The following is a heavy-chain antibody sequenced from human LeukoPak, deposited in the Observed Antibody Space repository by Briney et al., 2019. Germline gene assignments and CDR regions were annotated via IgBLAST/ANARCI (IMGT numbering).Heavy chain of an antibody. D-gene: IGHD5-12*01. J-gene: IGHJ4*02. CDR1: GGSISSYY. V-gene: IGHV4-59*08. CDR3: ARLRGRIEWLRLEGSYFDY. CDR2: IYYSGST. Sequence: SETLSLTCTVSGGSISSYYWSWIRQPPGKGLEWIGYIYYSGSTNYNPSLKSRVTISVDTSKNQFSLKLSSVTAADTAVYYCARLRGRIEWLRLEGSYFDYWGQGILVTVSS.